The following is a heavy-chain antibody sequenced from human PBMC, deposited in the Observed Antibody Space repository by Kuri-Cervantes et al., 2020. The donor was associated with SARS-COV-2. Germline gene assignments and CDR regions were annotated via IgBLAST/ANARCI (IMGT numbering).Heavy chain of an antibody. CDR2: IIPIFGTA. CDR1: GGTFSSYA. J-gene: IGHJ4*02. V-gene: IGHV1-69*13. D-gene: IGHD3-10*01. CDR3: ASWNYYGSGEGNYFDY. Sequence: SVKVSCKASGGTFSSYAICWVRQAPGQGLEWMGGIIPIFGTANYAQKFQGRVTITADESTSTAYMELSSLRSEDTAVYYCASWNYYGSGEGNYFDYWGQGTLVTVSS.